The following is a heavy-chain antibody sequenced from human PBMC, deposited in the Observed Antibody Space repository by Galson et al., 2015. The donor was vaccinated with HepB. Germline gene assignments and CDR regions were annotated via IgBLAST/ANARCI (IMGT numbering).Heavy chain of an antibody. CDR2: IWYDGSNK. Sequence: SLRLSCAASGPTVSSYGMHWVRQAPGKGLEWVAVIWYDGSNKYYADSVKGRFTISRDNSKNTLYLQMNSLRAEDTAVYYCAREYWFDPWGQGTLVTVSS. J-gene: IGHJ5*02. CDR1: GPTVSSYG. V-gene: IGHV3-33*08. CDR3: AREYWFDP.